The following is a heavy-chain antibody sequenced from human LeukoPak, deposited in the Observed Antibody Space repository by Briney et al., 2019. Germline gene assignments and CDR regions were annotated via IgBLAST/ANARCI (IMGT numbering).Heavy chain of an antibody. V-gene: IGHV1-18*01. J-gene: IGHJ5*02. D-gene: IGHD6-6*01. CDR3: ARGQLVPPNWFDP. Sequence: ASVKVSCKASGYTFTSYAFSWVRQAPGQGLEWMGWISAYNGDTKFARKFQGRVTLTTDASTTIGYMELRSLTSDDTAIYYCARGQLVPPNWFDPWGQGTLVTVSS. CDR2: ISAYNGDT. CDR1: GYTFTSYA.